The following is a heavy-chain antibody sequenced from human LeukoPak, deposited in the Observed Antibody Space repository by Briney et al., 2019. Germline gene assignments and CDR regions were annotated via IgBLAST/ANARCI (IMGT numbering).Heavy chain of an antibody. CDR2: ISAYNGNT. D-gene: IGHD1-26*01. V-gene: IGHV1-18*01. J-gene: IGHJ4*02. Sequence: GASVKVSCKASGYTFTSYGISWVRQAPGQGLEWMGWISAYNGNTNYAQKLQGRVTMTTDTSTSTAYMELRSLRSDDTAVYYCARLGFSNSGSYLAPSDYWGQGTLVTVSS. CDR3: ARLGFSNSGSYLAPSDY. CDR1: GYTFTSYG.